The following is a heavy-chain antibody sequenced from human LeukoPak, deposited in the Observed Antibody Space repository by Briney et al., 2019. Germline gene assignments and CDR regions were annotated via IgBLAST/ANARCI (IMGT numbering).Heavy chain of an antibody. D-gene: IGHD1-26*01. V-gene: IGHV3-23*01. CDR2: ISGSGDST. CDR3: ARSKLGAADAFDV. Sequence: GGSLRLSCAASGFTFRRYGMSWVRQAPGKGLEWVSSISGSGDSTYYADSVKGRFTISRDNSKNTLYLQMSSLRAEDTALYYCARSKLGAADAFDVWGQGTMVTVSS. J-gene: IGHJ3*01. CDR1: GFTFRRYG.